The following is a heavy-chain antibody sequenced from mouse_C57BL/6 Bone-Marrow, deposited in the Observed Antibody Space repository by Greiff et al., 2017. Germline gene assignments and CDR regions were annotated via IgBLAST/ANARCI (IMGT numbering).Heavy chain of an antibody. CDR1: GYAFSSSW. D-gene: IGHD1-1*01. J-gene: IGHJ3*01. CDR2: IYPGDGDT. CDR3: ASYGRAWFAY. V-gene: IGHV1-82*01. Sequence: QVQLQQSGPELVKPGASVKISCKASGYAFSSSWMNWVKQRPGTGLEWIGRIYPGDGDTNYNGTLKGKATLTADKCSSTVYMQRSSLTSEDSAVYFCASYGRAWFAYWGQGTLVTVSA.